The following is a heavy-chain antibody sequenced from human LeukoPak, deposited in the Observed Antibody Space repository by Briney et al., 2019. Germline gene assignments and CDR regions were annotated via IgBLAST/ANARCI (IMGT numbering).Heavy chain of an antibody. CDR1: GFIFSGDS. J-gene: IGHJ4*02. D-gene: IGHD6-13*01. CDR2: ISSTGAYI. Sequence: GGSLRLSCATSGFIFSGDSMIWVRQAPGKGLEWVSSISSTGAYIYYADSLKGRFTISRDNAKNSLYLQMNSLRADDTAVYYCARGLAAAGTRGPYWGQGTLVTVSS. V-gene: IGHV3-21*01. CDR3: ARGLAAAGTRGPY.